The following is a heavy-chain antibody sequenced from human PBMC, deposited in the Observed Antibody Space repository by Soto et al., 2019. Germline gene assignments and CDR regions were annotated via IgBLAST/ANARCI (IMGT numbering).Heavy chain of an antibody. CDR1: GFTFSSYW. Sequence: EVQLVESGGGLVQPGGSLRLSCAASGFTFSSYWMHWVRQAPGKGLVWVSRINSDGSSTSYADSVKGRFTISRDNAKNTLHLQMNRLRAEDTAVYYCAREGSGNGSGWDFDYWGQGTLVTVSS. D-gene: IGHD6-19*01. CDR3: AREGSGNGSGWDFDY. V-gene: IGHV3-74*01. CDR2: INSDGSST. J-gene: IGHJ4*02.